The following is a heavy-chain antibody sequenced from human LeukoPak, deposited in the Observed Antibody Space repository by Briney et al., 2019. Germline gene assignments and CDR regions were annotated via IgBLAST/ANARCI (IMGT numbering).Heavy chain of an antibody. CDR3: ARDPYGGSDY. D-gene: IGHD4-23*01. CDR2: IKQDGSEK. Sequence: GGSLRLSCVASGFTFSNYWMSWVRQAPGKGLEWVANIKQDGSEKYYVDSVKGRFTISRDNAKNSLYLQMSSLRAEDTAVYRCARDPYGGSDYWGQGTLVTVSS. J-gene: IGHJ4*02. V-gene: IGHV3-7*04. CDR1: GFTFSNYW.